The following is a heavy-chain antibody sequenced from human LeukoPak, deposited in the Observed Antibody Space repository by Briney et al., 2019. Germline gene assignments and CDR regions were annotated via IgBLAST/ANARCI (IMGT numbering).Heavy chain of an antibody. J-gene: IGHJ5*02. CDR1: GGSISSHY. Sequence: SETLSLTCTVSGGSISSHYWSWLRQPPGKGLEWIGYIYYSGSTNYNPSLKSRVTISVETSKNQFSLKLSSVTAADTAVYYCARGRINSCYYRLRHGFDPWGQGTLVTVSS. V-gene: IGHV4-59*11. D-gene: IGHD3-22*01. CDR2: IYYSGST. CDR3: ARGRINSCYYRLRHGFDP.